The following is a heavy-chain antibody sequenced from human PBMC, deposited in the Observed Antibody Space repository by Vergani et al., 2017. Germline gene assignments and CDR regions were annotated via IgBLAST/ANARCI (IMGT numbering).Heavy chain of an antibody. V-gene: IGHV3-33*01. J-gene: IGHJ5*02. CDR1: GFTFNQYG. D-gene: IGHD1-14*01. Sequence: VQLVESGGGVVQPGRSLRLSCAASGFTFNQYGMHWVRQPPGKGLEWVAVTWYDGNNKQYADSVKGRFTISRDNSKSTMYLQMNSLRDEDTGVYYCARDLRLLYNRFDPWGQGTLVTVSS. CDR2: TWYDGNNK. CDR3: ARDLRLLYNRFDP.